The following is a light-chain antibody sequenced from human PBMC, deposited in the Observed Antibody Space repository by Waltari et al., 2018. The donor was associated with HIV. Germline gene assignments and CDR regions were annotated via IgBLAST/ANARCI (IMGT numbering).Light chain of an antibody. V-gene: IGLV3-1*01. CDR2: QDH. J-gene: IGLJ2*01. CDR3: QAWGSTTSGV. CDR1: ELGAKY. Sequence: SYEVTQPPSVAVSPGQTATITCSGSELGAKYTRWYQHKPGQSPLLVIYQDHKRPSGIPERFSGSSSGHTATLTISGSLPMDEADYYCQAWGSTTSGVFGRGTKLTVL.